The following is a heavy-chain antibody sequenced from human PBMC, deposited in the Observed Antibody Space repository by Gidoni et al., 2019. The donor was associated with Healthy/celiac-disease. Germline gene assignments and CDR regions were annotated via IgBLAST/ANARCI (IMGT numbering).Heavy chain of an antibody. CDR1: GGTFSSYA. CDR3: ARDGSQADSSGYYHFDY. V-gene: IGHV1-69*01. CDR2: IIPIFGTA. Sequence: QVQLVQSGAEVKKPGSSVKVSCKASGGTFSSYAISWVRQAPGQGLEWTGGIIPIFGTANYAQKFQGRVTITADESTSTAYMELSSLRSEDTAVYYCARDGSQADSSGYYHFDYWGQGTLVTVSS. D-gene: IGHD3-22*01. J-gene: IGHJ4*02.